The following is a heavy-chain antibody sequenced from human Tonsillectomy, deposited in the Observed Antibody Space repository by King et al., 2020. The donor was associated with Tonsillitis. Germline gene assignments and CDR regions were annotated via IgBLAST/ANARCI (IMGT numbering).Heavy chain of an antibody. CDR3: ARARGMVTTKQGYFDS. CDR2: IYPGDSDT. J-gene: IGHJ4*02. Sequence: VQLVESGAEVKKPGESLKISCKGSAYSFTSYWIGWVRQMPGKGLEWMGIIYPGDSDTRYSPPFQGQVTISADKSISTAYLQWSSLKASDTAMYYCARARGMVTTKQGYFDSWGQGTLVPVSS. D-gene: IGHD5-24*01. V-gene: IGHV5-51*01. CDR1: AYSFTSYW.